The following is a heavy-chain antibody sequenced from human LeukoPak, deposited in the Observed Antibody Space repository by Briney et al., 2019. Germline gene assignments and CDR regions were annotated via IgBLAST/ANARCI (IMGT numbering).Heavy chain of an antibody. CDR1: GGSISSYY. Sequence: SETLSLTCTVSGGSISSYYWSWIRQPPGKGLEWIGDIYYSGSTNYNPSLKSRVTISVDTSKNQFSLKLSSVTAADTAVYYCAKSTQGYCTNGVCPPPRASYYFDYWGQGTLVTVSS. V-gene: IGHV4-59*01. J-gene: IGHJ4*02. D-gene: IGHD2-8*01. CDR3: AKSTQGYCTNGVCPPPRASYYFDY. CDR2: IYYSGST.